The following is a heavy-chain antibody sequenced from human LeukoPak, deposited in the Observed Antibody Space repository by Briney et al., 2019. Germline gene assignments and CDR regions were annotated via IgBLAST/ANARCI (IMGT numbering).Heavy chain of an antibody. CDR1: GGTFSSYA. D-gene: IGHD5-24*01. V-gene: IGHV1-69*01. CDR3: ARVGKTRYYFDY. CDR2: IIPIFGTA. J-gene: IGHJ4*02. Sequence: SVKVSCKASGGTFSSYAISWVRQAPGQGLEWMGGIIPIFGTANYAQKFQGRVTITADESTSTAYMELSSLRSEDTAVYYCARVGKTRYYFDYWGQGTLVTVSS.